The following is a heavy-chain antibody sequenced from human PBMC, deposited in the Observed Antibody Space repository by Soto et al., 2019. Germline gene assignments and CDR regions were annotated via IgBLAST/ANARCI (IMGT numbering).Heavy chain of an antibody. CDR2: IIPIFGTA. Sequence: SVKVSCKASGGTFNNYVINWVRQAPGQGLEWMGGIIPIFGTANYAQKFQGRVTITADKSTSTAYMELNSLRSEDTAVYYCAGRCDSTSCLAHFDYWGHGTLVTVSS. CDR1: GGTFNNYV. J-gene: IGHJ4*01. V-gene: IGHV1-69*06. D-gene: IGHD2-2*01. CDR3: AGRCDSTSCLAHFDY.